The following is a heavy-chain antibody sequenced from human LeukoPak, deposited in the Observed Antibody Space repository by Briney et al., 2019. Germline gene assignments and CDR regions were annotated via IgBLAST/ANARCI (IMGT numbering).Heavy chain of an antibody. Sequence: GGSLRLSCAASGLTFSDHYMSWIRQAPGKGLEWVSYISSSGSTIYYADSVKGRFTISRDNAKNSLYLQMNSLRAEDTAVYYCARDRYSSSWYYYGMDVWGQGTTVTVSS. CDR3: ARDRYSSSWYYYGMDV. CDR2: ISSSGSTI. CDR1: GLTFSDHY. D-gene: IGHD6-13*01. J-gene: IGHJ6*02. V-gene: IGHV3-11*01.